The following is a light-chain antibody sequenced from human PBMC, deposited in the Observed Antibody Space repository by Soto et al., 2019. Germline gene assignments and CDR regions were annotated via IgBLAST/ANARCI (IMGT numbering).Light chain of an antibody. CDR2: CAS. CDR1: QSVSSSY. J-gene: IGKJ1*01. V-gene: IGKV3-20*01. Sequence: EIVLTQSPGTLSLSPGERATLSCRASQSVSSSYLAWYQQKPGQAPRLLIYCASSRATGIPDRFSGSGSGTDFTLTISRLEPEDFAVYYCQQYGSSPPKTFGQGTKV. CDR3: QQYGSSPPKT.